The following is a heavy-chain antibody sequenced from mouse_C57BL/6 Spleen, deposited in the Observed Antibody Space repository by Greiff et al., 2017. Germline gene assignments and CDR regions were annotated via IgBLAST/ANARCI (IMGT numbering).Heavy chain of an antibody. J-gene: IGHJ2*01. CDR2: IDPEDGET. CDR1: GFNIKDYY. CDR3: ARSLNKRDY. Sequence: VHVKQSGAELVKPGASVKLSCTASGFNIKDYYMHWVKQRTEQGLEWIGRIDPEDGETKYAPKFPGKATITADTSSNTAYLQLSSLTSEDTAVYYCARSLNKRDYWGQGTTLTVSS. V-gene: IGHV14-2*01.